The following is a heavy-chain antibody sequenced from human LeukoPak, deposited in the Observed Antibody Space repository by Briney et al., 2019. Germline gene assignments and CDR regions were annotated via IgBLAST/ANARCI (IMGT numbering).Heavy chain of an antibody. V-gene: IGHV3-30*18. CDR2: ISYDGSNK. CDR3: AKDEGLKSYYYYGMDV. CDR1: GFTFSSYG. J-gene: IGHJ6*02. Sequence: GGSLRLSCAASGFTFSSYGMHWVRQAPGKGLEWVAVISYDGSNKYYADSVKGRFTISRDNSKNTLYLQMNSLRAEDTAVYYCAKDEGLKSYYYYGMDVWGQGTTVTVSS.